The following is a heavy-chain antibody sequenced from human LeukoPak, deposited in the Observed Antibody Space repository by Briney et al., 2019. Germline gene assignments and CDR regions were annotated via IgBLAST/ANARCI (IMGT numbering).Heavy chain of an antibody. CDR2: IYPGDSDT. CDR1: GYSFTSYW. CDR3: ARHTYMWRRPGAIAVAGTVDY. Sequence: GESLKISCKGSGYSFTSYWIGWVRQMPGKGLEWMGIIYPGDSDTRYSPSFQGQVTISADKSISTAYLQWSSLKASDTAMYYCARHTYMWRRPGAIAVAGTVDYWGQGTLVTVSS. V-gene: IGHV5-51*01. D-gene: IGHD6-19*01. J-gene: IGHJ4*02.